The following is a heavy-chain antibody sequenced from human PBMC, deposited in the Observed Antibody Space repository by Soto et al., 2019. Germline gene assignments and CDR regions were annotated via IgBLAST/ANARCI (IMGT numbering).Heavy chain of an antibody. CDR3: ARIPGGDFWTPHSAYYFDY. Sequence: QVTLKESGPVLVKPTETLTLTCTVSGFSLSNARMGVSWIRQSPGKALEWLAHIFSNDEKSYSTSLKSRLTISKDTSKSQVVLTMTNMDPVDTATYYCARIPGGDFWTPHSAYYFDYWGQGTLVTVSS. V-gene: IGHV2-26*01. J-gene: IGHJ4*02. D-gene: IGHD3-3*01. CDR2: IFSNDEK. CDR1: GFSLSNARMG.